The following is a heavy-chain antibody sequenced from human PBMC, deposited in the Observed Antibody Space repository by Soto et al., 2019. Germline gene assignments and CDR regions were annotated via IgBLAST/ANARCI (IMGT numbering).Heavy chain of an antibody. CDR3: ARGVVVVVGSTEENFDH. CDR1: GFTFSTYS. Sequence: PGGSLRLSCAASGFTFSTYSMNWVRQAPGKGLEWVSYISSSGDTIHYADSVKVRFTISRDNAKNSLYLQMNSLRDEDTAVYYCARGVVVVVGSTEENFDHWGRGTQVTVSS. D-gene: IGHD2-21*01. CDR2: ISSSGDTI. J-gene: IGHJ4*02. V-gene: IGHV3-48*02.